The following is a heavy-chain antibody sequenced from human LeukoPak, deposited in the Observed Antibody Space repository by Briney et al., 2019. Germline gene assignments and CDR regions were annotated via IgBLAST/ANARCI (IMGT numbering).Heavy chain of an antibody. J-gene: IGHJ4*02. D-gene: IGHD2-2*02. CDR2: ISSSSSYI. CDR3: ARAPGGAYCSSTSCYIRY. V-gene: IGHV3-21*01. Sequence: GGSLRLSCAASGFTFSSYSMNWVRQAPGKGLEWVSSISSSSSYIYYADSVKGRFTISRDNAKNSLYLQMNSLRAEDTAVYYCARAPGGAYCSSTSCYIRYWGQGTLVTVSS. CDR1: GFTFSSYS.